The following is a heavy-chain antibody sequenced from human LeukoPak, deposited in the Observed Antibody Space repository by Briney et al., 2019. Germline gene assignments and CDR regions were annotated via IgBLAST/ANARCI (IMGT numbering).Heavy chain of an antibody. CDR1: GFTFSSYS. CDR3: ARRMSAGGY. V-gene: IGHV3-21*01. D-gene: IGHD6-13*01. CDR2: ISSSSSHI. J-gene: IGHJ4*02. Sequence: GGSLRLSCAASGFTFSSYSMNWVRQAPGKGLEWVSSISSSSSHIYYADSVKGRFTISRDNAKNSLYLQMNSLRADDTAVYYCARRMSAGGYWGQGTLVTVSS.